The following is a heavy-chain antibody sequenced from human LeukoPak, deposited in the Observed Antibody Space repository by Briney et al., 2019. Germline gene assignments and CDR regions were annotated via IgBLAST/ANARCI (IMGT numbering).Heavy chain of an antibody. CDR2: IYTSGST. CDR1: GGSISSGSYY. D-gene: IGHD3-10*01. J-gene: IGHJ6*03. Sequence: SQTLSLTCTVSGGSISSGSYYWSWIRQPARKGLEWIGRIYTSGSTNYNPSLKSRVTISVDTSKNQFSLKLSSVTAADTAVYYCAREAVVRGLEGYYYYYYMDVWGKGTTVTISS. CDR3: AREAVVRGLEGYYYYYYMDV. V-gene: IGHV4-61*02.